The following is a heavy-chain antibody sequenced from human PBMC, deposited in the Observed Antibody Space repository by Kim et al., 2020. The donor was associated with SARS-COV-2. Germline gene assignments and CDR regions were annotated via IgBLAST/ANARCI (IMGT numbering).Heavy chain of an antibody. CDR3: ARGRSHGNYDILTGYYYFDY. V-gene: IGHV3-11*06. J-gene: IGHJ4*02. Sequence: GRYTISRDTAKNSLYLQMNSLRAEDTAVYYCARGRSHGNYDILTGYYYFDYWGQGTLVTVSS. D-gene: IGHD3-9*01.